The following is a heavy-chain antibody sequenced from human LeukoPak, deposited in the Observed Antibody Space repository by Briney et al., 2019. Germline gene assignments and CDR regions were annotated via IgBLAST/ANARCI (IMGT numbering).Heavy chain of an antibody. Sequence: PSETLSLTCTVSGDSFIGSYWSWIRQAPGKGLEWIGYIYYPVDTNYNPSLQSRVTMSVDISKKQFSLRLSSVTATDTAVYYCARLRWQLVGPYFDYWGQGILVTVSS. V-gene: IGHV4-59*01. CDR3: ARLRWQLVGPYFDY. J-gene: IGHJ4*02. D-gene: IGHD1-26*01. CDR2: IYYPVDT. CDR1: GDSFIGSY.